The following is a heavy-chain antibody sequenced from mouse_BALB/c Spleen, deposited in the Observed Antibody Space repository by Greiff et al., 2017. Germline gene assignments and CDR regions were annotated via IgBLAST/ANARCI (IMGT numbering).Heavy chain of an antibody. CDR1: GYAFSSSW. J-gene: IGHJ2*01. CDR3: ARSEFVPTMITTNYFDY. V-gene: IGHV1-82*01. CDR2: IYPGDGDT. Sequence: QVQLKQSGPELVKPGASVKISCKASGYAFSSSWMNWVKQRPGQGLEWIGRIYPGDGDTNYNGKFKGKATLTADKSSSTAYMQLSSLTSVDSAVYFCARSEFVPTMITTNYFDYWGQGTTLTVSS. D-gene: IGHD2-4*01.